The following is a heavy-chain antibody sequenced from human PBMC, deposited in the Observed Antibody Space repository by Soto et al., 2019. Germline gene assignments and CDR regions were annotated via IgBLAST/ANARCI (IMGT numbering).Heavy chain of an antibody. CDR3: ARVPSP. CDR1: GGSISSGGYS. J-gene: IGHJ5*02. V-gene: IGHV4-30-2*01. Sequence: LSLTCAVSGGSISSGGYSWSWIRQPPGKGLEWIGYIYHSGSPYYNPSLKSRVTISVDRSKNQFSLKLSSVTAADTAVYYCARVPSPWGQGTLVTVSS. CDR2: IYHSGSP.